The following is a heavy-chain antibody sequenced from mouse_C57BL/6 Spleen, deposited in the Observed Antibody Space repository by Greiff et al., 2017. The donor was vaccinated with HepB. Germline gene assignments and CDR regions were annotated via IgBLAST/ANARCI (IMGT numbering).Heavy chain of an antibody. V-gene: IGHV1-53*01. CDR3: ARLGWLLLYYFDY. D-gene: IGHD2-3*01. J-gene: IGHJ2*01. Sequence: QVQLQQSGTELVKPGASVKLSCKASGYTFTSYWMHWVKQRPGQGLEWIGNINPSNGGTNYNEKFKSKATLTVDKSSSTAYMQLSSLTSEDSAVYYCARLGWLLLYYFDYWGQGTTLTVSS. CDR1: GYTFTSYW. CDR2: INPSNGGT.